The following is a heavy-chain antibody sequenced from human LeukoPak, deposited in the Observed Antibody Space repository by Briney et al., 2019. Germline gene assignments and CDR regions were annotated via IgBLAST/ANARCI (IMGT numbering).Heavy chain of an antibody. CDR2: IRYDGSNK. Sequence: GGSLRLSCAASGFTFSSYGMHWVRQAPGKGLEWVAFIRYDGSNKYYADSVKGRFTISRDNSKNTLYLQMNSLRAEDTAVYYCAKDFAIVVVPAAPPVDYWGQGTLVTVSS. V-gene: IGHV3-30*02. J-gene: IGHJ4*02. CDR1: GFTFSSYG. D-gene: IGHD2-2*01. CDR3: AKDFAIVVVPAAPPVDY.